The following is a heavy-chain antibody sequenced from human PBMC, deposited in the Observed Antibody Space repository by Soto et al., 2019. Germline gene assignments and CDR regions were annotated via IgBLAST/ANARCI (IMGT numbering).Heavy chain of an antibody. J-gene: IGHJ1*01. D-gene: IGHD3-10*01. CDR2: IHHSGST. CDR3: VRGVLS. CDR1: RRPISSGGYY. Sequence: QVQLQESGPRLVKASQPPSLTCNVSRRPISSGGYYWTWIRQHPVKGLQSIGKIHHSGSTFYNPSLTSRVSISVDTSKNQFSLKLSSVTAADTAVYFSVRGVLSWGQGTLVTVSS. V-gene: IGHV4-31*02.